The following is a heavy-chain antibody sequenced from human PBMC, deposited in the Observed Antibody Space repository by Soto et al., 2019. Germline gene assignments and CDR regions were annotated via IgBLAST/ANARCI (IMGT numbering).Heavy chain of an antibody. Sequence: QVQLQESGPGLVKPSETLSLTCTVSGGSISSYYWSWIRQPPGERLEWIGYVYYSGSTDYNPTLKSRVTISVDTSKNQFSLKLNSVTAADTAVYYCARTNYYFWSGFGYWGQGTLVTVSS. J-gene: IGHJ4*02. V-gene: IGHV4-59*08. CDR3: ARTNYYFWSGFGY. CDR2: VYYSGST. D-gene: IGHD3-3*01. CDR1: GGSISSYY.